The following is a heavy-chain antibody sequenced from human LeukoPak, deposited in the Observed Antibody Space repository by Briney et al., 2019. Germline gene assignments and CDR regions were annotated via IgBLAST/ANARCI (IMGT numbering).Heavy chain of an antibody. CDR2: LIPIFDTA. D-gene: IGHD1-1*01. CDR1: GGTFSSYA. J-gene: IGHJ4*02. Sequence: SVKVSCKASGGTFSSYAISWVRQAPGQGLEWMGGLIPIFDTANYAQKFQGRVTITADESTSTAYMELSSLRSVDTAVYYCASGKAGQLDRSLDYWGQGTLVTASS. CDR3: ASGKAGQLDRSLDY. V-gene: IGHV1-69*01.